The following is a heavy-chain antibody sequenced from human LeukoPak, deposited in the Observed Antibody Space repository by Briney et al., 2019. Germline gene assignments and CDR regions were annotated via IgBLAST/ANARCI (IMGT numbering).Heavy chain of an antibody. Sequence: SVKVSCKTSGGTFTSYAITWVRQAPGQGLEWMGKIIPISGTTNYAQKFQGRVTFTADESTSTAYMELSSLRSEDTALYYCARKLRLGGNWFDPWGQGTLVAVSS. CDR3: ARKLRLGGNWFDP. V-gene: IGHV1-69*13. CDR2: IIPISGTT. D-gene: IGHD1-26*01. CDR1: GGTFTSYA. J-gene: IGHJ5*02.